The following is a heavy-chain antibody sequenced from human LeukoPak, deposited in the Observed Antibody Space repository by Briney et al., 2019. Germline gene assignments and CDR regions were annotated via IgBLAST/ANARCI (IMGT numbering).Heavy chain of an antibody. CDR3: AKVPRITIFGVVIYYFDY. V-gene: IGHV3-53*01. Sequence: GGSLRLSCAASGFTVSSNYMSWVRQAPGKGLEWVSVIYSGGSTYYADSVKGRFTISRDNSKNTLYLQMNSLRAEDTAVYYCAKVPRITIFGVVIYYFDYWGQGTLVTVSS. J-gene: IGHJ4*02. CDR2: IYSGGST. CDR1: GFTVSSNY. D-gene: IGHD3-3*01.